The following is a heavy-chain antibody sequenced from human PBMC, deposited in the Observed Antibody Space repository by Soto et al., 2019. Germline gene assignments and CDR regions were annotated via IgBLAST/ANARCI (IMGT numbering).Heavy chain of an antibody. V-gene: IGHV4-31*03. J-gene: IGHJ4*02. CDR2: IYDSESA. D-gene: IGHD6-6*01. CDR3: ARASSSSSAADY. Sequence: SETLSLTCSVSGESINSGGYHWSWIRHHPGKGLEWIGYIYDSESAYYNPSLKSRVTISMDTSKNHFAMRLSSVTAADTAVYYCARASSSSSAADYWGQGTQVTVSS. CDR1: GESINSGGYH.